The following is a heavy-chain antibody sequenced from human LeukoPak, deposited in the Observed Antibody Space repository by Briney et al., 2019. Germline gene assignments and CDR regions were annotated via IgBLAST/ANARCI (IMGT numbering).Heavy chain of an antibody. D-gene: IGHD5-12*01. V-gene: IGHV3-7*01. CDR2: INLDGSEK. CDR3: ARRITSGPRRYDVRNFDY. CDR1: GFIFSTSW. Sequence: PGGSLRLSCTASGFIFSTSWMTWVCQAPGKGLEWVANINLDGSEKYYVDSVKGRFTISRDNAKNSLYLQMNSLRAEDTAVYYCARRITSGPRRYDVRNFDYWGQGTPVTVSS. J-gene: IGHJ4*02.